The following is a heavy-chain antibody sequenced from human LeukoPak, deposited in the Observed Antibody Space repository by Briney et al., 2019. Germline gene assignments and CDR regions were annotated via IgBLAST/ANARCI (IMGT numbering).Heavy chain of an antibody. CDR3: ARVSVNWTYYFDY. CDR1: GGSISSGGYY. V-gene: IGHV4-61*08. Sequence: SETLSLTCTVSGGSISSGGYYWGWLRQPPGRGLEGIGYIYHSGSTYYNPSLKSRVTISVDTSKNQFSLKLSSVTAADTAVYYCARVSVNWTYYFDYWGQGTLVTVSS. D-gene: IGHD1-20*01. CDR2: IYHSGST. J-gene: IGHJ4*02.